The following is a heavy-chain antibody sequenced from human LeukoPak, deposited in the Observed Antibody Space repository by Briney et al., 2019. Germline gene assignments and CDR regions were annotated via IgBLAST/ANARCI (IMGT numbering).Heavy chain of an antibody. CDR2: IYYSGST. J-gene: IGHJ4*02. Sequence: SETLSLTCTVSGGSISSYYWSWIRQPPGKGLEWIGYIYYSGSTNYNPSLKSRVTISVDTSKNQFSLKLSSVTAADTAVYYCARVGAPLLNFDYWGQGTLVTVSS. CDR1: GGSISSYY. CDR3: ARVGAPLLNFDY. V-gene: IGHV4-59*08. D-gene: IGHD3-10*01.